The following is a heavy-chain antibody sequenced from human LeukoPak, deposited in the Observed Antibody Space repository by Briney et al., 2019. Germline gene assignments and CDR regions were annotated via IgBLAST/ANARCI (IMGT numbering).Heavy chain of an antibody. D-gene: IGHD4-17*01. CDR3: ARETHYGDYVLWFDP. V-gene: IGHV3-53*01. J-gene: IGHJ5*02. CDR1: GFTVSSNY. Sequence: GGSLRLSCAASGFTVSSNYMSWVRQAPGKGLEWVSVIYSGGSTYYADSVKGRFTISRDNSKNTLYLQMNSLRAEDTAVYYCARETHYGDYVLWFDPWGQGTLVTVSS. CDR2: IYSGGST.